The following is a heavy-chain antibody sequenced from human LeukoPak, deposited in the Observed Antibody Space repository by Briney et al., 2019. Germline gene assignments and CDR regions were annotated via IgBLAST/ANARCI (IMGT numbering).Heavy chain of an antibody. D-gene: IGHD3-22*01. CDR1: GFSLSTSGMC. CDR2: IDWDDDK. Sequence: SGPTLVKPTQTLTLTCTFSGFSLSTSGMCVSWIRQPPGKALEWLARIDWDDDKYYSTSLKTRLTISKDTSKNQVILTMTNMDPVDTATYYCARIHNVGYDSSGYPDYWGQGTLVTVSS. V-gene: IGHV2-70*11. CDR3: ARIHNVGYDSSGYPDY. J-gene: IGHJ4*02.